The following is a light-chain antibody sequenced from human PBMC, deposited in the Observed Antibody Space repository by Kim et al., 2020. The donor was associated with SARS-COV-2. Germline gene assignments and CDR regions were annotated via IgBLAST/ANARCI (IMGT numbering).Light chain of an antibody. V-gene: IGLV1-40*01. CDR2: GNS. CDR1: SANIGAGYD. J-gene: IGLJ2*01. Sequence: VTISCTGSSANIGAGYDVHWYQQLPVTAPKLLIYGNSNRPSGVPDRFSGSKSGTSASLAITGLQAEDEADYYCQSYDSSLSGSHVVFGGGTQLTVL. CDR3: QSYDSSLSGSHVV.